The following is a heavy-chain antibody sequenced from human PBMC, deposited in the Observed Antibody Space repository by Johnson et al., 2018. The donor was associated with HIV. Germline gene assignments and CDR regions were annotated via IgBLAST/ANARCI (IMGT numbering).Heavy chain of an antibody. CDR3: ARGGQLVAFDI. V-gene: IGHV3-53*01. CDR1: GFTVSGKY. J-gene: IGHJ3*02. Sequence: VQLVESGGGLIQPGGSLRLSCAASGFTVSGKYMTWVRQAPGKGLEWVSLIYSGGSTYYADSVKGRFSISIDHSKNTLYLQMNSLRAEDTAVYYCARGGQLVAFDIWGQGTMVTVSS. CDR2: IYSGGST. D-gene: IGHD6-6*01.